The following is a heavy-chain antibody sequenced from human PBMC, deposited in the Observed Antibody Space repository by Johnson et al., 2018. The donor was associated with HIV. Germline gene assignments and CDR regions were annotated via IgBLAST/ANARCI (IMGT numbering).Heavy chain of an antibody. J-gene: IGHJ3*02. Sequence: QVQLVESGGGVVQPGTSLRLSCAASGFSFNTNGMHWVRQAPGKGLEWVSFISHDGSDKFYTDSVKGRFTISRDNSKNTLYLQISSLRTEDTAVYYCARRDSGSLSFDIWGQGTMVTVSS. CDR2: ISHDGSDK. D-gene: IGHD1-26*01. CDR3: ARRDSGSLSFDI. V-gene: IGHV3-30*03. CDR1: GFSFNTNG.